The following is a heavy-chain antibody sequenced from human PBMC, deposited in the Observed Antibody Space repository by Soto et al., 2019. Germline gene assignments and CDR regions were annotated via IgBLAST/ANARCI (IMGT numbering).Heavy chain of an antibody. Sequence: QVQLQQWGAGLLKPSETLSLTCAVYGGSFSGYYWSWIRQPPGKGPEWIGEINHSGSTNYNPSLKSRVTISVDTSKNQFSLKLSSVTAADTAVYYCARGEVVVVPAAKGYYYYGMDVWGQGTTVTVSS. CDR2: INHSGST. D-gene: IGHD2-2*01. CDR1: GGSFSGYY. CDR3: ARGEVVVVPAAKGYYYYGMDV. V-gene: IGHV4-34*01. J-gene: IGHJ6*02.